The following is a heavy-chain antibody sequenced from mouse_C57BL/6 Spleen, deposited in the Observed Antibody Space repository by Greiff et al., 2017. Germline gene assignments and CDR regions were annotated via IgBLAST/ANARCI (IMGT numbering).Heavy chain of an antibody. CDR3: AFTTSYYFDY. Sequence: QVQLQQPGAELVKPGASVKLSCKASGYTFTSYWMQWVKQRPGQGLEWIGEIDPSDSYTNYNQQFKGKATLTVDTSSSTAYMQLSSLTSEDSAVYYCAFTTSYYFDYWGQGTTLTVSS. D-gene: IGHD2-12*01. J-gene: IGHJ2*01. CDR2: IDPSDSYT. V-gene: IGHV1-50*01. CDR1: GYTFTSYW.